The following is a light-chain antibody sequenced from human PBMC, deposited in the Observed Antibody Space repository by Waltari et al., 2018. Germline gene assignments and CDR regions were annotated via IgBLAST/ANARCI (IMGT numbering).Light chain of an antibody. CDR2: INN. V-gene: IGLV1-44*01. CDR3: AVWDDSLNGWV. CDR1: SSNIGSNS. Sequence: QSVVTQPPSASGTPGQRVTISCSGSSSNIGSNSVNWYQQLPGTAPKLLLFINNKRPSGVPDRISGSKSGTSASLAISGLQSEDEANYYCAVWDDSLNGWVFGGGTKLTVL. J-gene: IGLJ3*02.